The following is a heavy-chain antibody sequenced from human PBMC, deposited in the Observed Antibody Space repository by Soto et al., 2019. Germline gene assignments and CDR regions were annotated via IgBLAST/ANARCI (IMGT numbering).Heavy chain of an antibody. D-gene: IGHD4-17*01. V-gene: IGHV4-30-4*01. CDR1: GGSVSSGDFY. CDR3: ARTSVTAMDFNH. J-gene: IGHJ4*02. CDR2: IYYSGST. Sequence: QVQLQESGPGLVKPSQTLSLTCTVSGGSVSSGDFYWSWIRQPPGKGLEWIGYIYYSGSTYYNPSLKSRFIISVDTSKNQFSLKVNSVTAADTAVYYGARTSVTAMDFNHWGQGALVAVSS.